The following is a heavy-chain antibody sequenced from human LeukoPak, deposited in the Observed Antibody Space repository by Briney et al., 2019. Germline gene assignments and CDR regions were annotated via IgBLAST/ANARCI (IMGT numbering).Heavy chain of an antibody. CDR1: GGSINSTSHY. CDR2: VFNRGST. Sequence: SETLSLTCTVSGGSINSTSHYWGWIRQPPGKGLEWIGSVFNRGSTYYNPSLKSRVTISVDTSKNQFSLKLTSVTAADTAVYYCAREYNRIEGPTGWFDPWGQGTLVSVSS. D-gene: IGHD1-26*01. J-gene: IGHJ5*02. CDR3: AREYNRIEGPTGWFDP. V-gene: IGHV4-39*07.